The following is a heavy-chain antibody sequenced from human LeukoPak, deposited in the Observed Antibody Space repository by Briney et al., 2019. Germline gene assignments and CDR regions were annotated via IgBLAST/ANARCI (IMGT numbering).Heavy chain of an antibody. D-gene: IGHD3-22*01. Sequence: GGSLRLSCAASGFTFSSYAMHWVRQAPGKGLEYVSAISSNGGSTYYANSVKGRFTISRDNAKNSLYLQMNSLRAEDTAVYYCARGGSRLYYYDSSGNYYFDYWGQGTLVTVSS. J-gene: IGHJ4*02. CDR2: ISSNGGST. CDR3: ARGGSRLYYYDSSGNYYFDY. CDR1: GFTFSSYA. V-gene: IGHV3-64*01.